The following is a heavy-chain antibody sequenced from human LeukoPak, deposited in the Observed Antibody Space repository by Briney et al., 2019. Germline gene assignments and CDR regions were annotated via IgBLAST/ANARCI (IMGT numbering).Heavy chain of an antibody. CDR3: AKDIGYSLFEYFQH. D-gene: IGHD3-16*02. CDR1: GFTFRKYW. Sequence: GGSLRLSCTASGFTFRKYWLHWVRQAPGKGLVWVSRINPDDGSTSYADSVKGRFTISRDNAKNSLYLQMNSLRAEDTALYYCAKDIGYSLFEYFQHWGQGTLVTVSS. CDR2: INPDDGST. V-gene: IGHV3-74*01. J-gene: IGHJ1*01.